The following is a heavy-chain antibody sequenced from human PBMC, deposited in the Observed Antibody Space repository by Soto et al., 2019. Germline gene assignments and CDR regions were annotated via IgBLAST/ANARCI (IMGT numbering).Heavy chain of an antibody. CDR2: XXSRGETK. V-gene: IGHV3-23*01. J-gene: IGHJ4*02. Sequence: GGSLRLSCAASGFTFSTXAMXWVXXAPGKGLEWVSVXXSRGETKYYAKPRKGRFTISRDNSKDTLSLQMNGLRAEDTAVYYCAKDPWHYIWXXXLGPVDCWGQGTLVTVSS. CDR1: GFTFSTXA. D-gene: IGHD3-16*01. CDR3: AKDPWHYIWXXXLGPVDC.